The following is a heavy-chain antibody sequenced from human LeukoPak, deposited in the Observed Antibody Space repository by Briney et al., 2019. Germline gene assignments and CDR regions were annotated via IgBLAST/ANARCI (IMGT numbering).Heavy chain of an antibody. CDR3: ARVPRYCSSTSCFYYYYYGMDV. D-gene: IGHD2-2*01. Sequence: PSETLSLTCTVSGGSISSGGYYWRWLRQHPGTGLEWIGYIYYSGSTYYNPSLKSRVTISVDTSKNQFSLKLSSVTAADTAVYYCARVPRYCSSTSCFYYYYYGMDVWGQGTTVTVSS. V-gene: IGHV4-31*03. CDR1: GGSISSGGYY. J-gene: IGHJ6*02. CDR2: IYYSGST.